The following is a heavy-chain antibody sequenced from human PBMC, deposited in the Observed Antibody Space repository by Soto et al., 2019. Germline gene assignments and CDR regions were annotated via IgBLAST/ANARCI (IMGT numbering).Heavy chain of an antibody. D-gene: IGHD1-26*01. CDR2: INPSSGRT. Sequence: QVQLVQSGAEVKKPGASVKVYCKASGYTFASYYMHWVRQAPGQGLEWMGIINPSSGRTSYPQKFQCRVTMTRDTSTSTVYMELSSLRSEDTAVYYCARAVGINHYYYYGMDAWGQGTTVTVSS. CDR1: GYTFASYY. CDR3: ARAVGINHYYYYGMDA. J-gene: IGHJ6*02. V-gene: IGHV1-46*01.